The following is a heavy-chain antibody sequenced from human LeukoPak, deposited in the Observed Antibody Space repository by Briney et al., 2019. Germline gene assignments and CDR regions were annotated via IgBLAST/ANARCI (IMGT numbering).Heavy chain of an antibody. CDR2: IHPNSGGT. J-gene: IGHJ4*02. D-gene: IGHD1-26*01. CDR3: ARGRVVGARGSYYFDY. V-gene: IGHV1-2*02. Sequence: WASVKVSCKASGYTFTGYYMHWVRQAPGQGLEWMGWIHPNSGGTNYAQKFQGRVTMTRDTSISTTYMELSRLISDDTAVYYCARGRVVGARGSYYFDYWGQGTLVTVSS. CDR1: GYTFTGYY.